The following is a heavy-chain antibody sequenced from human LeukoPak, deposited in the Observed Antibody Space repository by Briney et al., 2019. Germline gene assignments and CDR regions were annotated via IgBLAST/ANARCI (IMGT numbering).Heavy chain of an antibody. CDR2: ISGSGGST. D-gene: IGHD6-13*01. V-gene: IGHV3-23*01. CDR3: AKDRAGYSSSWYEDY. CDR1: GFTFSSYA. J-gene: IGHJ4*02. Sequence: GGSLRLSCAASGFTFSSYAMSWVRQAPGKGLEWVSAISGSGGSTYYADSVKGRFTISRDNSKNTLYLQMSSLRAEDTAVYYCAKDRAGYSSSWYEDYWGQGTLVTVSS.